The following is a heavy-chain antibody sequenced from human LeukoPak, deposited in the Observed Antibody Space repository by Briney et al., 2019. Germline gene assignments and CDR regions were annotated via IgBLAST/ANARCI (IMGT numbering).Heavy chain of an antibody. V-gene: IGHV3-30*04. CDR1: GFTFSSYA. J-gene: IGHJ5*02. CDR3: ATRRFDP. Sequence: GGSLRLSCAASGFTFSSYAMHWVRQAPGKGLEWVAVISYDGSNKYYADSVKGRFTISRDNSKNTLYLQMISLRAEDTAVYYCATRRFDPWGQGTLVTVSS. CDR2: ISYDGSNK.